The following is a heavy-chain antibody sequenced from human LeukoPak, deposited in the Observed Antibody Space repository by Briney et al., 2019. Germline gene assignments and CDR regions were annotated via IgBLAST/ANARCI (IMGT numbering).Heavy chain of an antibody. CDR3: VRDDGGSSPFDY. CDR2: ISSSGSTI. Sequence: GGSLRLSCAASGFTFSSYEMNWVRQAPGKGLEWVSYISSSGSTIYYADSVKGRFTISRDNTKNSLYLLMNSLRAEDTAVYYCVRDDGGSSPFDYWGQGTLVTVSS. V-gene: IGHV3-48*03. CDR1: GFTFSSYE. D-gene: IGHD4-23*01. J-gene: IGHJ4*02.